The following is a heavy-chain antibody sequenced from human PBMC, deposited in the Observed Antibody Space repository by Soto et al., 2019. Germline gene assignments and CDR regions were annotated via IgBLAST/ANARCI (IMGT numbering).Heavy chain of an antibody. CDR1: GGSISSSSYY. D-gene: IGHD2-15*01. CDR2: IYYSGRT. CDR3: ARHTPAISISDH. V-gene: IGHV4-39*01. J-gene: IGHJ4*02. Sequence: QLQLQESGPGLVKPSETLSLTCTVSGGSISSSSYYWGWIRQPPGKGLEWIGSIYYSGRTYYNPSLKSRVXIXVYXSKNQFSLKLSSVTAADTAVYYCARHTPAISISDHWGQGTLVTVSS.